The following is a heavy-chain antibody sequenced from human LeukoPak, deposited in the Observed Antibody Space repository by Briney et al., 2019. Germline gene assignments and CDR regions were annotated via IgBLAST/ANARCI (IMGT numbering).Heavy chain of an antibody. V-gene: IGHV3-23*01. D-gene: IGHD2-15*01. CDR3: ANLGCSGGSCYSRVSNYYYYMDV. Sequence: GGSLRLSCSASGFTFTSSGMSWVRQAPGKGLEWVSAISGSGGSTYYADSVRGRLTISRDNSKNTLYLQMNSLRAEDTAVYYCANLGCSGGSCYSRVSNYYYYMDVWGKGTTVTISS. CDR2: ISGSGGST. CDR1: GFTFTSSG. J-gene: IGHJ6*03.